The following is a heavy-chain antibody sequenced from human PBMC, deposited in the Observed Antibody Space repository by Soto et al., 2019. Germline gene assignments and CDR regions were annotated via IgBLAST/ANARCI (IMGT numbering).Heavy chain of an antibody. CDR1: GGTFSSYA. CDR3: ATDYYGSGSYYYGMDV. J-gene: IGHJ6*02. Sequence: GASVKVSCKASGGTFSSYAISWVRQAPGQGLEWMGGIIPIFGTANYAQKFQGRVTITADESTSTAYMELSSLRSEDTAVYYCATDYYGSGSYYYGMDVWGQGTTVTVSS. CDR2: IIPIFGTA. V-gene: IGHV1-69*13. D-gene: IGHD3-10*01.